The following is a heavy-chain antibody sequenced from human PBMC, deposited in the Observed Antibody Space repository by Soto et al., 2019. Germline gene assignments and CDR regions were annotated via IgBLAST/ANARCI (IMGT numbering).Heavy chain of an antibody. CDR1: RFTFSDHY. CDR2: TRNKANSYTT. CDR3: ARDLRLVGAFDI. J-gene: IGHJ3*02. V-gene: IGHV3-72*01. Sequence: EGSLRLSCAASRFTFSDHYMDWVRRAPGKGLEWVGRTRNKANSYTTEYAASVKGRFTISRDDSKNSLYLQMNSLKTEDTAVYYCARDLRLVGAFDIWGQGTMVTVSS. D-gene: IGHD2-15*01.